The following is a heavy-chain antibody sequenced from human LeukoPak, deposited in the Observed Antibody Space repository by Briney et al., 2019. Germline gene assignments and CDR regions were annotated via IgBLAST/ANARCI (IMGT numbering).Heavy chain of an antibody. Sequence: SETLSLTCAVYGGSFSGYNWSWIRQPPGKGLEWIGEINHSGSTNYNPSLKSRVTISVDTSKNQFSLKLSSVTAADTAVYYCARGYVYFDYWGQGTLVTVSS. J-gene: IGHJ4*02. CDR3: ARGYVYFDY. D-gene: IGHD3-10*02. CDR1: GGSFSGYN. V-gene: IGHV4-34*01. CDR2: INHSGST.